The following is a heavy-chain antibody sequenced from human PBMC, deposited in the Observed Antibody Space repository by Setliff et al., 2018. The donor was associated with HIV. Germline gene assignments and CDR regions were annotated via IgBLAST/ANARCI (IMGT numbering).Heavy chain of an antibody. CDR2: IYDTGST. Sequence: PSETLSLTCTVSGGSIGGFYWNWIRQSAGKGLQWIGRIYDTGSTKYNPSLKSRLTMSLDTSKNQLSLNLDSVTAADTAVYFCARGGAVSADFDSWGQGTLVTVSS. D-gene: IGHD3-16*01. CDR3: ARGGAVSADFDS. CDR1: GGSIGGFY. J-gene: IGHJ5*01. V-gene: IGHV4-4*07.